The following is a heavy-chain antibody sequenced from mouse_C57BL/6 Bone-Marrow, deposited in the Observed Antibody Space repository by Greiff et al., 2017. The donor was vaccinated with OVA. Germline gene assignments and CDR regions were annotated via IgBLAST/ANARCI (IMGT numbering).Heavy chain of an antibody. D-gene: IGHD1-1*01. J-gene: IGHJ2*01. Sequence: VQLQQPGAELVRPGTSVKLSCKASGYTFTSYWMHWVKQRPGQGLEWIGVIDPSDSYTNYNQKFKGKATLTVDTSSSTAYMQLSSLTSEDSAVYYCARLYGTWGQGTTLTVSS. CDR1: GYTFTSYW. CDR3: ARLYGT. V-gene: IGHV1-59*01. CDR2: IDPSDSYT.